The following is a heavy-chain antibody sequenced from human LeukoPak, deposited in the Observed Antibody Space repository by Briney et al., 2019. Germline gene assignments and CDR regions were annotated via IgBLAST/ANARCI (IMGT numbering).Heavy chain of an antibody. CDR2: IIPIFGTA. V-gene: IGHV1-69*13. J-gene: IGHJ6*03. CDR1: GGTFSSYA. CDR3: ASSRWAPYYYYYYYMDV. D-gene: IGHD3-16*01. Sequence: SVKVSCKASGGTFSSYAISWVRQAPGQGLEWMGGIIPIFGTANYAQKFQGRVTITADESTSTAYMELSSLRSEDTAVYYCASSRWAPYYYYYYYMDVWGKGTTVTVSS.